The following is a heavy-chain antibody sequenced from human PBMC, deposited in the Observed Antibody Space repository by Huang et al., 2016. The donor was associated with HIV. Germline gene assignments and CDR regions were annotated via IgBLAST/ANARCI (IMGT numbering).Heavy chain of an antibody. D-gene: IGHD2-15*01. CDR3: ARVVAHYYYYMDV. CDR1: GGSISSSSYY. J-gene: IGHJ6*03. Sequence: QLQLQESGPGLVKPSETLSLTCTVSGGSISSSSYYWGWIRQPPGKGLEWIGSIYYRGSTYYNPSLKRRVTISVDTSKNQFSLKLSSVTAADTAVYYCARVVAHYYYYMDVWGKGTTVTVSS. CDR2: IYYRGST. V-gene: IGHV4-39*01.